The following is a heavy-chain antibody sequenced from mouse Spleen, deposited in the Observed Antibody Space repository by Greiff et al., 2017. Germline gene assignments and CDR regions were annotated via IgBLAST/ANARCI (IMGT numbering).Heavy chain of an antibody. D-gene: IGHD1-1*01. CDR2: IHPNSGST. Sequence: QVQLQQPGAELVKPGASVKLSCKASGYTFTSYWMHWVKQRPGQGLEWIGMIHPNSGSTNYNEKFKSKATLTVDKSSSTAYMQLSSLTSEDSAVYYCARDYYGSSYFDYWGQGTTRTVSS. V-gene: IGHV1-64*01. CDR1: GYTFTSYW. CDR3: ARDYYGSSYFDY. J-gene: IGHJ2*01.